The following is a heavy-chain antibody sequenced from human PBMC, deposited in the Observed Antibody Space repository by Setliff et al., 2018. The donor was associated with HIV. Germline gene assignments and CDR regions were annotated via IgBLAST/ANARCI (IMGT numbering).Heavy chain of an antibody. CDR3: ARSSYYDVNSPFDY. CDR1: GGTFSSYV. J-gene: IGHJ4*02. V-gene: IGHV1-69*10. D-gene: IGHD3-16*01. Sequence: SVKVSCKASGGTFSSYVINWVRQAPGQGLEWMGGAIPMLGIANHVHKFQGRVTITADKSTGTAYMELNSLRSEDTAVYYCARSSYYDVNSPFDYWGQGTRVTVSS. CDR2: AIPMLGIA.